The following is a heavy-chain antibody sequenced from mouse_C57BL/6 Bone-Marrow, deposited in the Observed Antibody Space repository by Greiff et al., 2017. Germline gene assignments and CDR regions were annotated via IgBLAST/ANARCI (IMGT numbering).Heavy chain of an antibody. V-gene: IGHV5-4*01. Sequence: EVKLVESGGGLVKPGGSLKLSCAASGFTFSSYAMSWVRQTPDKRLEWVATISDGGSYTYYPDNVKGRFTISRDNAKNNLYLQMSHLKSEDTAMYYCARDRAIVYRWFAYWGQGTLVTVSA. D-gene: IGHD2-5*01. J-gene: IGHJ3*01. CDR1: GFTFSSYA. CDR2: ISDGGSYT. CDR3: ARDRAIVYRWFAY.